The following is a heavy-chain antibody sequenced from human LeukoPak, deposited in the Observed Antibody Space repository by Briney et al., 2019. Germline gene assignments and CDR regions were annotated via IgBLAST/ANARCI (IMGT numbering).Heavy chain of an antibody. CDR3: TRVGYIDEGIDY. CDR1: GFTFSSYA. CDR2: ISDSGGHT. J-gene: IGHJ4*02. Sequence: PGGSLRLSCAASGFTFSSYAMSWVRQAPGKGLEWVSTISDSGGHTFYGDSVKGRFTISRDNSKNTLYLQMNSLRAEDTAIYYCTRVGYIDEGIDYWGQGTLVTVSS. D-gene: IGHD5-24*01. V-gene: IGHV3-23*01.